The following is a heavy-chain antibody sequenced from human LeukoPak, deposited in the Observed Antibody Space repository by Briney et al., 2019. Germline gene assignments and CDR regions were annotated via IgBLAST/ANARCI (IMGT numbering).Heavy chain of an antibody. CDR3: ARDGGSETIITYYDILTLDY. CDR2: IKQDGSEK. CDR1: GFTFSSYW. V-gene: IGHV3-7*01. J-gene: IGHJ4*02. Sequence: PGGSLRLSCAASGFTFSSYWMSWVRQAPGKGLEWVANIKQDGSEKYYVDSVKGRFTISRDNARNSLYLQMNSLRAEDTAVYYCARDGGSETIITYYDILTLDYWGQGTLVTVSS. D-gene: IGHD3-9*01.